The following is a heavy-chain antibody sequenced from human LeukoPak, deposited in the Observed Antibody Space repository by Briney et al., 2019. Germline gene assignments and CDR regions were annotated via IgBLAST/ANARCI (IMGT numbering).Heavy chain of an antibody. CDR2: ISSSSSYI. D-gene: IGHD3-22*01. V-gene: IGHV3-21*01. J-gene: IGHJ4*02. CDR1: GFTFSSYS. CDR3: ARDPGARDSSGYSHY. Sequence: GGSLRLSCAASGFTFSSYSMNWVRQAPGKGLEWVSSISSSSSYIYYADSVKGRFTISRDNAKNSLYLQMNSLRAEGTAVYYCARDPGARDSSGYSHYWGQGTLVTVSS.